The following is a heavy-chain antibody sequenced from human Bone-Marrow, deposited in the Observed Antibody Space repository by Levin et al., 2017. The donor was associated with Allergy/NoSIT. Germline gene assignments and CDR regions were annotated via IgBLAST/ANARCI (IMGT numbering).Heavy chain of an antibody. D-gene: IGHD3-10*01. Sequence: ASVKVSCKASKGTFGSSTITWVRQAPGQGLEWMGRIIPILNITTSAQKLQGRVTITADKSTNTAYMELRSLRFEDTAVYYCARDSDSYASGSPHWGQGTLVTVSS. CDR3: ARDSDSYASGSPH. J-gene: IGHJ4*02. CDR2: IIPILNIT. V-gene: IGHV1-69*04. CDR1: KGTFGSST.